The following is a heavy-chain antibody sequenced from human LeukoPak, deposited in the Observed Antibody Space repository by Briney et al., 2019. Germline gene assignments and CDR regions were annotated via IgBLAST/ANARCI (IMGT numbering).Heavy chain of an antibody. J-gene: IGHJ4*02. CDR3: AKDGYCSSTSCQSSFDY. CDR2: VSGSGGST. Sequence: GGSLRLSCAASGITFSSYAMSWVRQAPGKGLEWVSGVSGSGGSTYYADSVKGRFTISRDNSKNTLYLQMNSLRAEDTAVYYCAKDGYCSSTSCQSSFDYWGQGTLVTVSS. V-gene: IGHV3-23*01. D-gene: IGHD2-2*03. CDR1: GITFSSYA.